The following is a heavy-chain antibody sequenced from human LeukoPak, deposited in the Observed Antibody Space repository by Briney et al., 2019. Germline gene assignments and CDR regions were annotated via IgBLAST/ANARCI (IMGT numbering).Heavy chain of an antibody. D-gene: IGHD2/OR15-2a*01. Sequence: PSETLSLTCTVSGGSISSSSYYWGWIRQPPGKGLEWIGSIYYSGSTYYNPSLKSRVTISVDTSKNQFSLKLSSVTAADTAVYYCARDVYGPYYYGMDVWGQGTTVTVSS. CDR2: IYYSGST. CDR3: ARDVYGPYYYGMDV. J-gene: IGHJ6*02. CDR1: GGSISSSSYY. V-gene: IGHV4-39*07.